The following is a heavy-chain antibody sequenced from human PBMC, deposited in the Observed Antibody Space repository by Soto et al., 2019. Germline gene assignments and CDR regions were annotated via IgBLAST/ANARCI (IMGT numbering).Heavy chain of an antibody. J-gene: IGHJ5*02. CDR2: IIPIFGTA. CDR3: ARVDDYGDYGWFDP. V-gene: IGHV1-69*06. CDR1: GGTFSSYA. Sequence: GASVKVSCKASGGTFSSYAISWVRQAPGQGLEWMGGIIPIFGTANYAQKFQGRVTITADKSTSTAYMELSSLRSEDTAVYYCARVDDYGDYGWFDPWGQGTLVTVLL. D-gene: IGHD4-17*01.